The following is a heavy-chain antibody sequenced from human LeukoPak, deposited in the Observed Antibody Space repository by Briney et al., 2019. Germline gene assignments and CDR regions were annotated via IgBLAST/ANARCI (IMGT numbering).Heavy chain of an antibody. D-gene: IGHD1-26*01. CDR2: ISAYNGNT. CDR1: GYTFTSYG. Sequence: GASVKVSCRASGYTFTSYGISWVRQAPGQGLEWMGWISAYNGNTNYAQKLQGRVTMTTDTSTSTAYMELRSLRSDDTAVYYCARDRRIVGATDFDYWGQGTLVTVSS. V-gene: IGHV1-18*01. CDR3: ARDRRIVGATDFDY. J-gene: IGHJ4*02.